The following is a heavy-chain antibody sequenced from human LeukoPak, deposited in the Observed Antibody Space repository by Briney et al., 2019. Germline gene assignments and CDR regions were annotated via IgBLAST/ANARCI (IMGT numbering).Heavy chain of an antibody. V-gene: IGHV3-21*01. CDR3: ARDRDVGYCSSTSCYHY. Sequence: GGSLRLSCAASGFTFSSYSMNWVRQAPGKGLEWVSSISSSSYIYCADSVKGRFTISRDNAKNSLYLQMNSLRAEDTAVYYCARDRDVGYCSSTSCYHYWGQGTLVTVSS. CDR2: ISSSSYI. CDR1: GFTFSSYS. D-gene: IGHD2-2*01. J-gene: IGHJ4*02.